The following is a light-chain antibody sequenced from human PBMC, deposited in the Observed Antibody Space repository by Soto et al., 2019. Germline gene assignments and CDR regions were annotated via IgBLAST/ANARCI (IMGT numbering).Light chain of an antibody. J-gene: IGKJ4*01. Sequence: EIVLTQSPGTLSLSPGKRATLSCRASQTVRNNYLAWYQQKPGQAPRLLIYDASNRATGIPARFSGSGSGTDFTLTISSLEPEDFAVYYCQQRSNWPLTFGGGTKVDIK. CDR2: DAS. V-gene: IGKV3-11*01. CDR1: QTVRNNY. CDR3: QQRSNWPLT.